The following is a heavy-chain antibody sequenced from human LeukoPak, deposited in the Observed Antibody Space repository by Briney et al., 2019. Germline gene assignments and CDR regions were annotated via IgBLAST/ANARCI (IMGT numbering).Heavy chain of an antibody. D-gene: IGHD5-24*01. J-gene: IGHJ5*02. V-gene: IGHV1-46*01. CDR1: GYTMTNNY. Sequence: ASVKGSWKASGYTMTNNYMHWVRQAPGQGLEWMGVINPSGTGTSYAQKFQGRITMSRDTSTSTVYMELSSLRSEDTAFYYCATDHSMANTAWWFDPWGQGTLVTVSS. CDR2: INPSGTGT. CDR3: ATDHSMANTAWWFDP.